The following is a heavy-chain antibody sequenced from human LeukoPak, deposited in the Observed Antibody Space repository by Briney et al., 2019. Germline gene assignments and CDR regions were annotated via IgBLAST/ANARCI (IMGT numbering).Heavy chain of an antibody. CDR3: ASDPFEH. CDR2: MTRGGSEK. V-gene: IGHV3-7*01. J-gene: IGHJ5*02. Sequence: AGGSLRLSCAASGFSFTTNAMNWVRQAPGKGLEWVATMTRGGSEKFYVDSVKGRFTISGDNAKNSLYLQMNSLRAEDTAVYYCASDPFEHWGQGTLVTVSS. CDR1: GFSFTTNA.